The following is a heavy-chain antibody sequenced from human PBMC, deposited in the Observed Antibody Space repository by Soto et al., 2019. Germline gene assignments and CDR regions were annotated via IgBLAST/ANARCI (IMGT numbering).Heavy chain of an antibody. J-gene: IGHJ6*03. Sequence: EVQLLESGGGLVQPGGSLRLSCAASGFTFNFYAMSWVRQAPGKGLEWVSAISTSGGSTYYADSVKGRFTISRDNSKNTLYLQMNSLRAEDTAVYYCAKDGEYQLLYYYSYMDVWGKGTTVTVSS. CDR2: ISTSGGST. CDR1: GFTFNFYA. D-gene: IGHD6-6*01. V-gene: IGHV3-23*01. CDR3: AKDGEYQLLYYYSYMDV.